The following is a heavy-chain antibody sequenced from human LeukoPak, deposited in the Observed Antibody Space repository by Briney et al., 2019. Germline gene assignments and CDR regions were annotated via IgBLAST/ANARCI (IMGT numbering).Heavy chain of an antibody. J-gene: IGHJ6*03. CDR3: ARVTGDRRYYYYYMDV. CDR1: GGSISSYY. V-gene: IGHV4-4*07. CDR2: IYTSGST. Sequence: SETLSLTCTVSGGSISSYYWSWLRQPAGKGLEWIGRIYTSGSTNYNPSLKSRVTMSVDTSKNQFSLKLSSVTAAETAVYYCARVTGDRRYYYYYMDVWGKGTTVTVSS. D-gene: IGHD7-27*01.